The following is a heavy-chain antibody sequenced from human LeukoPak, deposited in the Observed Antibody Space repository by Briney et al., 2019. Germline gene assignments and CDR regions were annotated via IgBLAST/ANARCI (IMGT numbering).Heavy chain of an antibody. CDR1: GFTVSSNY. Sequence: GGPLRLSCAASGFTVSSNYMSWVRQAPGKGLEWVSVIYDGGPTYYADSVKGRLTISRDISKNTLYLQMHSLRADDTAVYYCARETYNWNGRNALDIWGQGTMVTVSS. J-gene: IGHJ3*02. D-gene: IGHD1-20*01. CDR3: ARETYNWNGRNALDI. V-gene: IGHV3-53*01. CDR2: IYDGGPT.